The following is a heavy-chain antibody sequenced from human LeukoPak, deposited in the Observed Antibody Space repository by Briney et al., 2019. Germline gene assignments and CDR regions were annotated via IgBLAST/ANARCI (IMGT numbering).Heavy chain of an antibody. CDR3: ARGRPRDITVTRPFDY. J-gene: IGHJ4*02. CDR2: IYYSGST. CDR1: GGSISSYY. V-gene: IGHV4-59*12. D-gene: IGHD4-17*01. Sequence: SETLSLTCTVSGGSISSYYWSWIRQPPGKGLEWIGYIYYSGSTNYNPSLKSRVTISVDTSKNQISLKVTSVTAADTAVYYCARGRPRDITVTRPFDYWGQGTLVTVSS.